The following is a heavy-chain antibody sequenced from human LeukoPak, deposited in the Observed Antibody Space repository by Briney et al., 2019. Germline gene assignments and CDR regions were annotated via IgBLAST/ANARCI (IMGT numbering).Heavy chain of an antibody. CDR1: GNIFTNYA. V-gene: IGHV7-4-1*02. CDR3: AREEYYDTSASTNFDY. J-gene: IGHJ4*02. D-gene: IGHD3-22*01. Sequence: ASVKVSCKASGNIFTNYAINWVRQPPGKGLEGMGWTNTKPGKPTYAQGFTGRFVFSLDTSVSTAYLQISGLKAQDTAFYYCAREEYYDTSASTNFDYWGQGTLVTVSS. CDR2: TNTKPGKP.